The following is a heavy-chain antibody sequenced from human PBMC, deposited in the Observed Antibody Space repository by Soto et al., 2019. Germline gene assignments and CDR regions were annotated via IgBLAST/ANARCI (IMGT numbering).Heavy chain of an antibody. V-gene: IGHV4-31*03. CDR2: IFFSGTT. CDR3: ARELLDPTRGWFDP. J-gene: IGHJ5*02. CDR1: GYSMERSGDY. D-gene: IGHD1-1*01. Sequence: QVHLQESGPGLVKPSKTLSLACTVTGYSMERSGDYWSWIRPVPGQGLEWLGYIFFSGTTYYNPSFKSRVIMSVATSLNHFFLNLTAVTAADTGVYYCARELLDPTRGWFDPWGQGTLVRVSS.